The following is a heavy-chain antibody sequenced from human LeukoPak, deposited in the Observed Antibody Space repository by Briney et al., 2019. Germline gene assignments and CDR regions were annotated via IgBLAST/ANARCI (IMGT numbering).Heavy chain of an antibody. J-gene: IGHJ4*02. CDR3: AKGGTDVLLWFGELRGAYYFDY. V-gene: IGHV3-23*01. Sequence: GGSLRLSCAASGFTLSSYAMSWVRQAPGKGLEWVSAISGSGGSTYYADSVKGRFTISRDNSKNTLYLQMNSLRAEDTAVYYCAKGGTDVLLWFGELRGAYYFDYWGQGTLVTVSS. D-gene: IGHD3-10*01. CDR2: ISGSGGST. CDR1: GFTLSSYA.